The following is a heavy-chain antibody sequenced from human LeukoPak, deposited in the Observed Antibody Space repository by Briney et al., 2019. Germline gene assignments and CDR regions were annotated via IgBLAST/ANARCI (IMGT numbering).Heavy chain of an antibody. Sequence: GGSLRLSCAASGFTFSSYGMSWVRQAPGKGLEWVSGTSDSGDSTYHADSVKGRFTISRDSSKDTLYLQMHSLRAEDTAVYYCAKTPYSGNFKVVDSWGQGTLVTVSS. D-gene: IGHD1-26*01. CDR1: GFTFSSYG. V-gene: IGHV3-23*01. CDR2: TSDSGDST. J-gene: IGHJ5*01. CDR3: AKTPYSGNFKVVDS.